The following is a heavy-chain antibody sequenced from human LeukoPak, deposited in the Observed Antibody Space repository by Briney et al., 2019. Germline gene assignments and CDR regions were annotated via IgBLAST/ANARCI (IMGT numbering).Heavy chain of an antibody. J-gene: IGHJ3*02. CDR2: ISSGSSAI. CDR3: ARRSAAKDAFDI. V-gene: IGHV3-21*01. D-gene: IGHD6-25*01. CDR1: GFTFTTYS. Sequence: GGSLRLSCEASGFTFTTYSMTWVRQAPGKGLEWVSIISSGSSAIFSADALKGRFTISRDNAKNTLYLQMNSLRAEDTAVYYCARRSAAKDAFDIWGQGTKVTVSS.